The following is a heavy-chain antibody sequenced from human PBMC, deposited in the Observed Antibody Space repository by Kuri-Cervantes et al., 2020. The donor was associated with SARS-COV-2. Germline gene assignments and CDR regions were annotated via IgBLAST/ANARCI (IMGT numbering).Heavy chain of an antibody. CDR2: INHSGST. Sequence: SETLSLTCAVSGGSISSSNWWSWVRQPPGKGLEWIGEINHSGSTNYNPSLKSRVTISVDTSKNQFSLKLSSVTAADTAVYYCARPLAAAGYYYFDYWGQGTLVTVSS. CDR3: ARPLAAAGYYYFDY. V-gene: IGHV4-4*02. J-gene: IGHJ4*02. CDR1: GGSISSSNW. D-gene: IGHD6-13*01.